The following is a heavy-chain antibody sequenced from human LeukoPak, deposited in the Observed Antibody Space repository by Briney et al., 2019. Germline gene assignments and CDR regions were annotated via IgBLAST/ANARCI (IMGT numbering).Heavy chain of an antibody. Sequence: GGSLRLSCAASGFTFSSYSMNWVRQAPGKGLEWVSYISSSSSTIYYADSVKGRFTISRDNAKNSLYLQMNSLRAEDTAVYYCAREPGYSSSWYPYYFDYWGQGTLVTVSS. CDR1: GFTFSSYS. V-gene: IGHV3-48*04. D-gene: IGHD6-13*01. CDR2: ISSSSSTI. CDR3: AREPGYSSSWYPYYFDY. J-gene: IGHJ4*02.